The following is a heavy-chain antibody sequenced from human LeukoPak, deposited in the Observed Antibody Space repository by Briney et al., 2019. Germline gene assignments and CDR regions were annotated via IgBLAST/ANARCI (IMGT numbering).Heavy chain of an antibody. Sequence: ASVKVSCKASGYTFTGYHMHWVRQAPGQGLEWMGWINPNSGGTNYAQKFQGRVTMTRDKSISTAYMELSRLRSDDTAVYYCARVQLRYFDWLLGYWGQGTLVTVSS. V-gene: IGHV1-2*02. CDR1: GYTFTGYH. J-gene: IGHJ4*02. D-gene: IGHD3-9*01. CDR2: INPNSGGT. CDR3: ARVQLRYFDWLLGY.